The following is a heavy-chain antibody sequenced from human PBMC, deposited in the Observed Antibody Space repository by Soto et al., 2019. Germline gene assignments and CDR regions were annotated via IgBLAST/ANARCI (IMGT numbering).Heavy chain of an antibody. Sequence: QVQLVESGGGVVQPGRSLRLSCAASGFTFSSYGMHWVRQAPGKGLEWVAVISYDGSNKYYADSVKGRFTISRDNSKNTLYLQMNSLRAEDTAVYYCAKDRLGRWLQSPSDYWGQGTLVTVSS. CDR1: GFTFSSYG. J-gene: IGHJ4*02. D-gene: IGHD3-16*01. CDR3: AKDRLGRWLQSPSDY. V-gene: IGHV3-30*18. CDR2: ISYDGSNK.